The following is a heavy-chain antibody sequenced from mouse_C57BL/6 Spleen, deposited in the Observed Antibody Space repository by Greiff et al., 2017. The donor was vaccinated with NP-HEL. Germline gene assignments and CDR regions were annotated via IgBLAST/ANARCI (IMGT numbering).Heavy chain of an antibody. V-gene: IGHV14-4*01. D-gene: IGHD1-1*01. CDR1: GFNIKDDY. CDR3: TLYYEGFAY. CDR2: IDPENGDT. Sequence: VQLQQSGAELVMPGASVKLSCTASGFNIKDDYMHWVKQRPEQGLEWIGWIDPENGDTEYASKFQGKATITADTSSNTAYLQLSSLTSEDTAVYYCTLYYEGFAYWGQGTLVAVSA. J-gene: IGHJ3*01.